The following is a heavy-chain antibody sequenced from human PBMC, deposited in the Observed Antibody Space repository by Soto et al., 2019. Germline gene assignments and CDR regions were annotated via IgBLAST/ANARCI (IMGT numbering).Heavy chain of an antibody. CDR3: AREVDTAIFDY. Sequence: SETLSLTCTVSGGSISSYYWSWIRQPPGKGLEWIGYIYYSGSTNYNPSLKSRVTISVDTSKNQFSLKLSSVTAADTAVYYCAREVDTAIFDYWGQGTLVTVSS. CDR1: GGSISSYY. D-gene: IGHD5-18*01. J-gene: IGHJ4*02. CDR2: IYYSGST. V-gene: IGHV4-59*01.